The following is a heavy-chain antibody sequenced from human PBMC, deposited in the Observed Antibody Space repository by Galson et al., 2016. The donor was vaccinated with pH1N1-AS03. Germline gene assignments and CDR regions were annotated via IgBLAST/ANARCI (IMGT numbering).Heavy chain of an antibody. D-gene: IGHD1-7*01. CDR1: GFSFSASW. V-gene: IGHV3-7*03. J-gene: IGHJ2*01. CDR3: ARESSLNYCLDL. Sequence: SLRLSCAASGFSFSASWMSWVRQAPGKGLEWVANMRQDGSEKYYVDSVEGRFTISRDNAKNSLYLQMNSLRGEDRAVYYCARESSLNYCLDLWGRGTLVTVSS. CDR2: MRQDGSEK.